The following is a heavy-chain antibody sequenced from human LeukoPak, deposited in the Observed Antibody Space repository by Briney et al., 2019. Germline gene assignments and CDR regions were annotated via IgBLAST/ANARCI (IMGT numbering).Heavy chain of an antibody. J-gene: IGHJ4*02. CDR3: ARDWGGDYYDSSGYPDY. Sequence: SETLSLTCAVYGGSFSGYYWSWIRQPPGKGLEWIGEINHSGSTNYNPSLKSRVTISVDTSKNQFSLKLSSVTAADTAVYYCARDWGGDYYDSSGYPDYWGQGTLVTVSS. V-gene: IGHV4-34*01. CDR2: INHSGST. D-gene: IGHD3-22*01. CDR1: GGSFSGYY.